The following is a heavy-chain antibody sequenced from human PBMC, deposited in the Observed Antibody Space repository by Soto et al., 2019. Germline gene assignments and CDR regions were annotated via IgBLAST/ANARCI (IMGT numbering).Heavy chain of an antibody. J-gene: IGHJ4*02. CDR2: ISGSGGST. CDR1: GFTFSSYA. CDR3: ANWPYGSGSYGYFDY. V-gene: IGHV3-23*01. D-gene: IGHD3-10*01. Sequence: EVQLLESGGGLVQPGGSLRLSCAASGFTFSSYAMSWVRQAPGKGLEWVSAISGSGGSTYYADSVKGRFTISRDNSKNTLYLQMNSLRAEDTAVYYCANWPYGSGSYGYFDYWGQGTLVTVSS.